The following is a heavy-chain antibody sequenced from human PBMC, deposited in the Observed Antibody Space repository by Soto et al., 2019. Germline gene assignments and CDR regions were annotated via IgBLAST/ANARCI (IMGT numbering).Heavy chain of an antibody. J-gene: IGHJ4*02. V-gene: IGHV4-59*08. CDR1: GGSISSYY. CDR3: ARRYGVYFDY. CDR2: IYYSGST. D-gene: IGHD4-17*01. Sequence: QVQLQESGPGLVKPSETLSLTCTVSGGSISSYYWSWIRQPPGKGLEWIGYIYYSGSTNYNPSLXGXAXLXXDTSKNQFSLKLSSVPAADTAVYYCARRYGVYFDYWGQGTMVTVSS.